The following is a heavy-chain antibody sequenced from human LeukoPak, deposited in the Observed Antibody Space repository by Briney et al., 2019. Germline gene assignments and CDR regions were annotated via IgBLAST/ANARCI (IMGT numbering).Heavy chain of an antibody. J-gene: IGHJ4*02. CDR2: IKQDGSEK. D-gene: IGHD1-20*01. CDR3: AREASNNWNVPANYFDY. Sequence: AGGSLRLSCAASGFTFSSYWMSWARQAPGKGLEWVANIKQDGSEKYYVDPVKGRFTISRDNAKNSLYLQMNSLRAEDTAVYYCAREASNNWNVPANYFDYWGQGTLVSVSS. CDR1: GFTFSSYW. V-gene: IGHV3-7*01.